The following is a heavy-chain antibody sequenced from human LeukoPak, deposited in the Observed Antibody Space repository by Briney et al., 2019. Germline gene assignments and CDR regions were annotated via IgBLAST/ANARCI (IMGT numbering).Heavy chain of an antibody. Sequence: GGSLRLSCAVSGFTFSSYDMSWVRQAPGKGLEWVSRISGRGDSTYYADSVKGRFTISRDNSKRTLFLQMNSLRAEDTAVYYCARDLPTNDYWGQGTLVTVSS. CDR3: ARDLPTNDY. CDR1: GFTFSSYD. CDR2: ISGRGDST. D-gene: IGHD5-24*01. V-gene: IGHV3-23*01. J-gene: IGHJ4*02.